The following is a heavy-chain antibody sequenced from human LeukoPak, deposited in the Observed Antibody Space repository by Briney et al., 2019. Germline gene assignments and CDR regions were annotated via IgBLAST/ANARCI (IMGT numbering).Heavy chain of an antibody. D-gene: IGHD6-13*01. V-gene: IGHV3-21*01. CDR1: GFTFSSYS. CDR3: ASFIAAAGEPHYYYGMDV. J-gene: IGHJ6*02. Sequence: GGSLRLSCAASGFTFSSYSMNWVRQAPGKGLEWVSSISSSSSYIYYADSVKGRFTISKDNAKNSLYLQMNSLRAEDTAVYYCASFIAAAGEPHYYYGMDVWGQGTTVTVSS. CDR2: ISSSSSYI.